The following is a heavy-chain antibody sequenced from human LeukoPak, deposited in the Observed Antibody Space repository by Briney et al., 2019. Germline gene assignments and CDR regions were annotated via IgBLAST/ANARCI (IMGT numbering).Heavy chain of an antibody. CDR1: GGSISSYY. CDR3: ARGSLWFGER. Sequence: SETLSLTCTVSGGSISSYYWSWIRQPPGKGLEWIGYIYYSGSTNYNPSLKSRVTISVDTSKNQFSLKLTSVTAADTAVYYCARGSLWFGERWGQGTLVTVSS. J-gene: IGHJ4*02. CDR2: IYYSGST. D-gene: IGHD3-10*01. V-gene: IGHV4-59*01.